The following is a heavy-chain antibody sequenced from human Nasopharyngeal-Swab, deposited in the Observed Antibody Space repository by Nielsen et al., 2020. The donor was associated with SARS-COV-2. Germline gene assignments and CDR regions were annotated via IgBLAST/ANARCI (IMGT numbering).Heavy chain of an antibody. J-gene: IGHJ1*01. Sequence: WIRQPPGKGLEWVSVIYSGGSTYYADSVKGRFTISRHNSKNTLYLQMNSLRAEDTAVYYCARDLRHYDFWSGYYTGIYFQHWGQGTLVTVSS. D-gene: IGHD3-3*01. V-gene: IGHV3-53*01. CDR2: IYSGGST. CDR3: ARDLRHYDFWSGYYTGIYFQH.